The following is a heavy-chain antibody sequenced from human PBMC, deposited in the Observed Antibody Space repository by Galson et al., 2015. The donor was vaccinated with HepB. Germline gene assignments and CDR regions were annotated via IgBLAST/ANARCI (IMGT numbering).Heavy chain of an antibody. V-gene: IGHV6-1*01. CDR1: GDSVSSNSAA. D-gene: IGHD3-10*01. CDR3: ASSSMVRGEDYYYYGMDV. Sequence: CAISGDSVSSNSAAWNWIRLSPSRGLEWLGRTYYRSKWYNDYAVSVKSRITINPDTSKNQFSLQLNSVTPEDTAVYYCASSSMVRGEDYYYYGMDVWGQGTTVTVSS. CDR2: TYYRSKWYN. J-gene: IGHJ6*02.